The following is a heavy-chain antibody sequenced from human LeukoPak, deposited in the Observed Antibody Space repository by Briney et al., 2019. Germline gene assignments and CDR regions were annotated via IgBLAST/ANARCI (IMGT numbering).Heavy chain of an antibody. CDR1: GGSISSSNW. CDR2: IYHSGST. D-gene: IGHD4-17*01. V-gene: IGHV4-4*02. J-gene: IGHJ4*02. CDR3: ARDYSLLTTVTTGSTNYFDY. Sequence: PSETLSLTCAVSGGSISSSNWRSWVRQPPGKGLEWIGEIYHSGSTNYNPSLKSRVTISVDKSKNQFSLKLSSVTAADTAVYYCARDYSLLTTVTTGSTNYFDYWGQGILVTVSS.